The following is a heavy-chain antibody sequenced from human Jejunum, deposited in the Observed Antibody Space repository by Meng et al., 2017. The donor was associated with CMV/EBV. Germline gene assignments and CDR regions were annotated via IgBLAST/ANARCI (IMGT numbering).Heavy chain of an antibody. CDR1: GDSISSGRHF. V-gene: IGHV4-39*07. D-gene: IGHD2-2*01. Sequence: LQRQESGPGLLKPSETLSLTCTVSGDSISSGRHFWGWIRQAPGKGLEWIATIHYTETTHYNPSLKSRITISVDTSKNQISLKVNSVTAADTAMYYCAADISTAWFYYWGQGTLVTVSS. J-gene: IGHJ4*02. CDR2: IHYTETT. CDR3: AADISTAWFYY.